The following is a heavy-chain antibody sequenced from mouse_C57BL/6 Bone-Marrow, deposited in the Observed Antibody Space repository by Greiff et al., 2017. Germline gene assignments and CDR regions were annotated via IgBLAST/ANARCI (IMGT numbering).Heavy chain of an antibody. Sequence: EVKLVESEGGLVQPGSSMKLSCTASGFTFSDYYMAWVRQVPEKGLEWVANINYDGSSTYYLDSLKSRFIISRDNAKNILYLQMSSLKSEDTATYYCARVDYEGFAYWGQGTLVTVSA. CDR1: GFTFSDYY. CDR2: INYDGSST. J-gene: IGHJ3*01. V-gene: IGHV5-16*01. CDR3: ARVDYEGFAY. D-gene: IGHD2-4*01.